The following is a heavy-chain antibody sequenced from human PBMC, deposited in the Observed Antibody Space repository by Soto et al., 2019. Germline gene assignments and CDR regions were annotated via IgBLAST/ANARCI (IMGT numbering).Heavy chain of an antibody. CDR3: QIEIRGLNNLAIDN. J-gene: IGHJ4*02. V-gene: IGHV4-39*02. CDR2: IYYTGST. CDR1: GGSIRSSSYY. D-gene: IGHD3-10*01. Sequence: SETLSLTCTVSGGSIRSSSYYWGWIRQPPGKGLEWIGSIYYTGSTYYNPSLKSRVTISVDTSMNQFSLKLSSVTAADTAVYHCQIEIRGLNNLAIDNWGQGTRVTV.